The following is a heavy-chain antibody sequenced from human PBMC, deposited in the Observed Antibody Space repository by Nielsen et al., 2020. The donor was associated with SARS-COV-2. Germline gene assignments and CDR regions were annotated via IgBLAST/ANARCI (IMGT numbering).Heavy chain of an antibody. D-gene: IGHD3-10*01. J-gene: IGHJ4*02. Sequence: SETLSLTCTVSGGSISSSSYYWGWIRQPPGKGLEWIGSIYYSGSTYYNPSLKSRVTISVDTSKNQFSLKLTSVTAADTAVYYCATRCRSGTTPRGNYDCWGQGTLVTVSS. CDR3: ATRCRSGTTPRGNYDC. CDR2: IYYSGST. V-gene: IGHV4-39*01. CDR1: GGSISSSSYY.